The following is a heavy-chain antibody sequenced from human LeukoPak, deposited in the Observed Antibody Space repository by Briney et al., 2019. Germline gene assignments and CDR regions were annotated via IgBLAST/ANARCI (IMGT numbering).Heavy chain of an antibody. CDR2: IKQDESEK. V-gene: IGHV3-7*03. CDR3: ARPEGPVETN. CDR1: GFTFSNYW. J-gene: IGHJ4*02. Sequence: GGSLRLSCAASGFTFSNYWMSWVRQVPGKGLEWVANIKQDESEKYYLDSVKGRFTISRDNAKNSLYLQMNSLRAEDTAVYYCARPEGPVETNWGQGTLVTVSS. D-gene: IGHD4-11*01.